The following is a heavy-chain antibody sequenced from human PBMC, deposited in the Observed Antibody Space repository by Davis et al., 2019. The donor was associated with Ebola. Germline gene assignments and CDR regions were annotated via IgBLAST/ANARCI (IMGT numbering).Heavy chain of an antibody. V-gene: IGHV1-3*01. CDR1: GYTFTNYA. CDR2: INAGNGNT. CDR3: ARGSDGSGYYPTDY. D-gene: IGHD3-22*01. J-gene: IGHJ4*02. Sequence: ASVKVSCKASGYTFTNYAMHWVRQAPGQRLEWMGWINAGNGNTKYSQKFQGRVTITRDTSASTAYMELSSLRSEDTAVYYCARGSDGSGYYPTDYWGQGTLVTVSS.